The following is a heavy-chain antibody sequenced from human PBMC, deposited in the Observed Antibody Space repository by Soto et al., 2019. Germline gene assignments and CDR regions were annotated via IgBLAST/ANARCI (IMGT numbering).Heavy chain of an antibody. CDR3: ARCIQGDYYYGMDV. D-gene: IGHD5-18*01. J-gene: IGHJ6*02. V-gene: IGHV1-18*01. CDR1: GYTFYSHS. Sequence: QAQLVQSGAEVRKPGASVKVSCKASGYTFYSHSISWVRQAPGQGLEWMGRINADYGNTKYAQKFRGRATMTTDTPXTTVYMELTNLRSDDTAVYYCARCIQGDYYYGMDVWGQGTTVTVSS. CDR2: INADYGNT.